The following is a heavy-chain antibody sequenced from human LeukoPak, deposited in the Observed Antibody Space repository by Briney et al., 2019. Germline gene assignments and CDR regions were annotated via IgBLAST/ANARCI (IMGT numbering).Heavy chain of an antibody. V-gene: IGHV1-8*01. CDR3: ARGRHYDILTGYPTEYYFDY. CDR1: GYTFTSYD. J-gene: IGHJ4*02. CDR2: MNPNSGNT. Sequence: ASVMVSCKASGYTFTSYDINWVRQAPGQGLEWMGWMNPNSGNTGYAQKFQGRVTMTRNTSISTAYMELSRLRSDDTAVYYCARGRHYDILTGYPTEYYFDYWGQGTLVTVSS. D-gene: IGHD3-9*01.